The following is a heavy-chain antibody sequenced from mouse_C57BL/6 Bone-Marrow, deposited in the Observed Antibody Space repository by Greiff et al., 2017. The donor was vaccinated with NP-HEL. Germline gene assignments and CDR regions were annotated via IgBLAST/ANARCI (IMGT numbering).Heavy chain of an antibody. CDR1: GFTFSSYG. Sequence: EVKVVESGGDLVKPGGSLKLSCAASGFTFSSYGMSWVRQTPDKRLEWVATISSGGSYTYYPDSVKGRFTISRDNAKNTLYLQMSSLKSEDTAMYYCARQNWDDAYWGQGTLVTVSA. D-gene: IGHD4-1*01. J-gene: IGHJ3*01. CDR3: ARQNWDDAY. CDR2: ISSGGSYT. V-gene: IGHV5-6*01.